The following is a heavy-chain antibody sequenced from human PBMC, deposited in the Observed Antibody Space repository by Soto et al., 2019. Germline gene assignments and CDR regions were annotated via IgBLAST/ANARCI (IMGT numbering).Heavy chain of an antibody. Sequence: SVKVSCKASGGTFSSYAISWVRQAPGEGLEWMGGIIPIFGTANYAQKFQGRVTITADESTSTAYMELSSLRSEDTAVYYCARESEDIVVVPAVWYYGMDVWGQGTTVTVSS. CDR1: GGTFSSYA. D-gene: IGHD2-2*01. CDR3: ARESEDIVVVPAVWYYGMDV. CDR2: IIPIFGTA. V-gene: IGHV1-69*13. J-gene: IGHJ6*02.